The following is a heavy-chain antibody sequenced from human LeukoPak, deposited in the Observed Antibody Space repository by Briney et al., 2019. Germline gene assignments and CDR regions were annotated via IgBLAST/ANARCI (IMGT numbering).Heavy chain of an antibody. CDR2: IYYSGST. V-gene: IGHV4-59*01. CDR1: GGSISSYF. CDR3: ARGPVYSSGWQDY. Sequence: SETLSLTCTVSGGSISSYFWSWVRQPPGKRLEWIGYIYYSGSTNYNPSLKSRVTISVDTSKNQFSLKLSSVTAADTAVYYCARGPVYSSGWQDYWGQGTLVTVSS. J-gene: IGHJ4*02. D-gene: IGHD6-19*01.